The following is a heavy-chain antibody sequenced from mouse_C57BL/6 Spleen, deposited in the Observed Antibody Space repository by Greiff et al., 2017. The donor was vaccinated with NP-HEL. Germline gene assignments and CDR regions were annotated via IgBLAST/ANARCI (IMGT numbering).Heavy chain of an antibody. CDR1: GFNIKDDY. CDR3: TTNPLVTTVVAPYAMDY. Sequence: VQLQQSGAELVRPGASVKLSCTASGFNIKDDYMHWVKQRPEQGLAWIGWIDPENGDTEYASKFQGKATITADTSSNTAYLQLSSLTSEDTAVYYCTTNPLVTTVVAPYAMDYWGQGTSVTVSS. CDR2: IDPENGDT. J-gene: IGHJ4*01. D-gene: IGHD1-1*01. V-gene: IGHV14-4*01.